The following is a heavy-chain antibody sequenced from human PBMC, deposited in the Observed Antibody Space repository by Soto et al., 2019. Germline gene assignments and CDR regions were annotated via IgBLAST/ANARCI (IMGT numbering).Heavy chain of an antibody. J-gene: IGHJ4*02. D-gene: IGHD2-21*02. V-gene: IGHV4-39*07. CDR1: GDSIGTTNSY. Sequence: SETLSLTCTVSGDSIGTTNSYWAWIRQSPGKGLEWIGNIHYSGSTYYMPSRRSRVTLSVDTSKNQFSLRLTYVTAADTAGYFWAKLSACINQPNLTTVMTVLDFWGQGVLVTVSS. CDR2: IHYSGST. CDR3: AKLSACINQPNLTTVMTVLDF.